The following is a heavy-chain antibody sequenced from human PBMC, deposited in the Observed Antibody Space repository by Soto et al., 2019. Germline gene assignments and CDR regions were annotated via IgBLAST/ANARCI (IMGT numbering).Heavy chain of an antibody. CDR1: GDSISSSNYF. Sequence: SSETLSLTCTVSGDSISSSNYFWGWIRQPPGKGLEWIGTIFYSGSTYYNPSLKSRVTISVDTSKNQFSLRLISVTAADTALYYCARRYGWLYFDYWGQGSLVPVSS. V-gene: IGHV4-39*01. CDR3: ARRYGWLYFDY. J-gene: IGHJ4*02. D-gene: IGHD6-19*01. CDR2: IFYSGST.